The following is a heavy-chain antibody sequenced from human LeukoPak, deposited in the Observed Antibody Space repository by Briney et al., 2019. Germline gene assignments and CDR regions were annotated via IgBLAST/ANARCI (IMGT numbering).Heavy chain of an antibody. CDR2: ISGSGGSK. D-gene: IGHD2-2*01. V-gene: IGHV3-23*01. CDR3: ARRACSKTSCYLDY. CDR1: GFTFSTYA. Sequence: PGGSLRLSCVASGFTFSTYAMTWVRQAPGKGLEWVSGISGSGGSKYYADSVRGRFTISSDNPENALYLQMNSLRAEDTAVYYCARRACSKTSCYLDYWGQGTLVTVSS. J-gene: IGHJ4*02.